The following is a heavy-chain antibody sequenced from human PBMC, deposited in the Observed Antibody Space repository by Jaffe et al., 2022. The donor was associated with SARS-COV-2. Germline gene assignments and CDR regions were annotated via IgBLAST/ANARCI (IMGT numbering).Heavy chain of an antibody. V-gene: IGHV7-4-1*02. Sequence: QVQLVQSGSELKKPGASVRVSCTASGYSLTSYSLNWVRQAPGQGLEWMGWINTKTANPSFAPGFIGRFVFSLDTSVNTAYLQISSLETDDTAVYFCARTLRADRGSTYNYYYFMDVWGKGTTVTVSS. CDR1: GYSLTSYS. CDR2: INTKTANP. CDR3: ARTLRADRGSTYNYYYFMDV. J-gene: IGHJ6*03. D-gene: IGHD1-26*01.